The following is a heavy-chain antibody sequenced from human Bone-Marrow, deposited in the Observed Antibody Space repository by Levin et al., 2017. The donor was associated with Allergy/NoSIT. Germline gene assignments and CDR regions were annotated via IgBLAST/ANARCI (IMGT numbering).Heavy chain of an antibody. CDR2: ISSDSSYI. V-gene: IGHV3-21*01. Sequence: GESLKISCAASGFTVSNYNMNWVRQAPGKGLEWVSSISSDSSYIYYADSVKGRFTISRDNAKNSLYLQMNSLRAEDTAVYYCATGGGSSVGSGWFDPWGQGTLVTVSS. D-gene: IGHD2-15*01. J-gene: IGHJ5*02. CDR1: GFTVSNYN. CDR3: ATGGGSSVGSGWFDP.